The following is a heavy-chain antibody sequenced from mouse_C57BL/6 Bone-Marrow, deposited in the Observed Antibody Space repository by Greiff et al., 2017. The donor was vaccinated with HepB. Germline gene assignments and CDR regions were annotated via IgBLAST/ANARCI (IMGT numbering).Heavy chain of an antibody. J-gene: IGHJ4*01. CDR2: ISNGGGST. V-gene: IGHV5-12*01. CDR3: ARRYSNYGSMDY. Sequence: EVQGVESGGGLVQPGGSLKLSCAASGFTFSDYYMYWVRQTPEKRLEWVAYISNGGGSTYYPDTVKGRFTISRDNAKNTLYLQMSRLKSEDTAMYYCARRYSNYGSMDYWGQGTSVTVSS. D-gene: IGHD2-5*01. CDR1: GFTFSDYY.